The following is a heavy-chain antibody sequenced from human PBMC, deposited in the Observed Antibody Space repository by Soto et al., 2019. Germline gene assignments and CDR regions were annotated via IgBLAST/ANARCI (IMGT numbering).Heavy chain of an antibody. CDR2: IDYSGST. CDR1: GGSISGSSYC. CDR3: ARHEKPHYGFDI. V-gene: IGHV4-39*01. Sequence: QLQLQASGPGLVKPSETLSLKCSVSGGSISGSSYCWGWIRQSPGKGLEWIGTIDYSGSTYYNPSLKSRVTISVDTSKTQFSLKLNSVTAADTAVYYCARHEKPHYGFDIWSQGTIVTVSS. J-gene: IGHJ3*02.